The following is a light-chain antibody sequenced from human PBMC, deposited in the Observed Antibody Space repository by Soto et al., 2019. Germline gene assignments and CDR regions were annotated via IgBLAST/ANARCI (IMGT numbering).Light chain of an antibody. CDR1: QSFNSNY. V-gene: IGKV3-20*01. CDR2: GTS. J-gene: IGKJ1*01. CDR3: QHYASSPRA. Sequence: EIGLTQSPGTLSLSQGDRTTLSCRASQSFNSNYLAWYQQKPGQAPRLLIYGTSNRATGIPDRFSGSGSGTDFTLTISRLEPEDFAVYYCQHYASSPRAFGQGTKVDIK.